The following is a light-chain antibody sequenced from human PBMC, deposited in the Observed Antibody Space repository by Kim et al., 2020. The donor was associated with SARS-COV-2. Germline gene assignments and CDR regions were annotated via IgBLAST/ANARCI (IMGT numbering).Light chain of an antibody. CDR2: GAS. CDR3: QSYHTWRNI. CDR1: QSVSSN. J-gene: IGKJ2*01. Sequence: ERLMTQFPGTLSLSPGERATLSCRASQSVSSNLAWYQQKPGQAPRLLIYGASTRATDIPGRFSGSGSGTEFTLTISGLESEDFAVYYCQSYHTWRNIFGQGPNWRS. V-gene: IGKV3-15*01.